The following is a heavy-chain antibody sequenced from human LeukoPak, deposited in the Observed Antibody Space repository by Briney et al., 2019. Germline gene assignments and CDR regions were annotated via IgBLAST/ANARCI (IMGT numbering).Heavy chain of an antibody. CDR2: INPSGGST. CDR3: AREILIAVAGRETFDY. V-gene: IGHV1-46*01. J-gene: IGHJ4*02. D-gene: IGHD6-19*01. CDR1: GYTFTSYY. Sequence: GASVKVSCKASGYTFTSYYMHWVRQAPGQGLEWMGIINPSGGSTSYAQKFQGRVTMTRDMSTSTVYMELSSLRSEDTAVYYCAREILIAVAGRETFDYWGQGTLVTVSS.